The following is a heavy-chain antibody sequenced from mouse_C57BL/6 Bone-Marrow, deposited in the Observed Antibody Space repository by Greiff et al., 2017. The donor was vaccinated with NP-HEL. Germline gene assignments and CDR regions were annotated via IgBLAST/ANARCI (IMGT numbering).Heavy chain of an antibody. V-gene: IGHV1-64*01. Sequence: VQLQQPGAELVKPGASVKLSCKASGYTFTSYWMHWVKQRPGQGLEWIGMIHPNSGSTNYNEKFKSKATLTVDKSSSTAYMQLSSLTSEDSAVYYCAATIVTCPLWFAYWGQGTLVTVSA. D-gene: IGHD2-5*01. CDR3: AATIVTCPLWFAY. CDR2: IHPNSGST. J-gene: IGHJ3*01. CDR1: GYTFTSYW.